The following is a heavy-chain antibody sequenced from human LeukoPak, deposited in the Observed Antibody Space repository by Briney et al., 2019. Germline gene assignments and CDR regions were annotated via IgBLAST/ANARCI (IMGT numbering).Heavy chain of an antibody. Sequence: GGSLRLSCAASGFTFSSYAMSWVRQAPGKGLEWVSTISGSGVTTYYADSVKGRFTISRDISKNTVYLQMNSLKAEDTAVYYCVKGGLRQNIVYWGQGTLVTVSS. CDR3: VKGGLRQNIVY. D-gene: IGHD4-17*01. J-gene: IGHJ4*02. CDR1: GFTFSSYA. CDR2: ISGSGVTT. V-gene: IGHV3-23*01.